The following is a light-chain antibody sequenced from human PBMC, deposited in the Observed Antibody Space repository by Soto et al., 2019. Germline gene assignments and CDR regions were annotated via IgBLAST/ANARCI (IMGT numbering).Light chain of an antibody. CDR1: QSVSSSY. Sequence: EIVLTQSPGTLSLSPGERATLSCRASQSVSSSYLAWYQQKPGQAPRPLIYGASSRAIGIPDRFSGSGSGTDCTITISRLESEDFAVYYCHQYGSSPWTFGQGTKVEIK. CDR2: GAS. CDR3: HQYGSSPWT. V-gene: IGKV3-20*01. J-gene: IGKJ1*01.